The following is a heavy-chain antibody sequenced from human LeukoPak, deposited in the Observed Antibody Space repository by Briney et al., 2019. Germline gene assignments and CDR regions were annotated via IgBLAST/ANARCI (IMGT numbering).Heavy chain of an antibody. D-gene: IGHD6-13*01. CDR1: GFTFSSYA. Sequence: TGGSLRLSCSASGFTFSSYALHWGRQAPGKGLEDVSSISSNGGNTDYAESVKGRFTISRDNSKNTLYLQMSSLRAEDTAVYYCVKDNFPSIAAAGTGVDYWGQGTLVTVSS. V-gene: IGHV3-64D*06. CDR2: ISSNGGNT. CDR3: VKDNFPSIAAAGTGVDY. J-gene: IGHJ4*02.